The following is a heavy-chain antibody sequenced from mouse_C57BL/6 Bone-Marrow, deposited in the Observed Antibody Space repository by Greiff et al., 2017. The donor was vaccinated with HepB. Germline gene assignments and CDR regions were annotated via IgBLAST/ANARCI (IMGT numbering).Heavy chain of an antibody. CDR1: GFSLTSYG. J-gene: IGHJ3*01. CDR2: IWSGGST. V-gene: IGHV2-5*01. CDR3: GKKGDSGSERCAY. D-gene: IGHD2-1*01. Sequence: VQRVESGPGLVQPSQSLSITCTVSGFSLTSYGVHWVRQSPGKGLEWLGVIWSGGSTDYNAAFMSRQSITKDNTKSHGFFKMNSLQADDTAVYYCGKKGDSGSERCAYWGQGTLVTVSA.